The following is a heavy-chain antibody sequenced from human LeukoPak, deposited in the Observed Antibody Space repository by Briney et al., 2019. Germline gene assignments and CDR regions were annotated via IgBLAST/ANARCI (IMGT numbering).Heavy chain of an antibody. Sequence: GGSLRLSCAASGFTFDDYAMHWVRQAPGKGLEWVSGISWNSVSIGYADSVKGRFTISRDNDKNSLYLQMKSLRAEDTALYYCAKDKRDYGDYYFDYWGQGTLVTVSS. CDR2: ISWNSVSI. D-gene: IGHD4-17*01. CDR1: GFTFDDYA. J-gene: IGHJ4*02. CDR3: AKDKRDYGDYYFDY. V-gene: IGHV3-9*01.